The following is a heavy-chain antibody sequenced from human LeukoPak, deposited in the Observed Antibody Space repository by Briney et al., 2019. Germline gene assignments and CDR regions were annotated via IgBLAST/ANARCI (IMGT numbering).Heavy chain of an antibody. V-gene: IGHV3-21*01. D-gene: IGHD2-15*01. CDR1: GFTFSSYS. Sequence: GGSLRLSCAASGFTFSSYSMNWVRQAPGKGLEWVSSISSSSSYIYYADSVKGRFTISRDNAKNSLYLQMNSLRAEDTAVYYCARDTSDIVVVVAAGLRFDYWGQGTLVTVSS. J-gene: IGHJ4*02. CDR3: ARDTSDIVVVVAAGLRFDY. CDR2: ISSSSSYI.